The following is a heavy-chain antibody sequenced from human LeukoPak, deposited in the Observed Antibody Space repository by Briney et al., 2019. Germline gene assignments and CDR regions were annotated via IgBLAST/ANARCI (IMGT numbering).Heavy chain of an antibody. CDR3: ARGLGYCSGGSCSHFDY. CDR2: MNPNSGNT. CDR1: GYTFTSYD. D-gene: IGHD2-15*01. J-gene: IGHJ4*02. V-gene: IGHV1-8*01. Sequence: ASVKVSCKASGYTFTSYDINWVRQATGQGLEWMGWMNPNSGNTGYAQKFQGRVTMTTNTSIRTAYMELSSLRSEDTAVYYCARGLGYCSGGSCSHFDYWGQGTVVTVSS.